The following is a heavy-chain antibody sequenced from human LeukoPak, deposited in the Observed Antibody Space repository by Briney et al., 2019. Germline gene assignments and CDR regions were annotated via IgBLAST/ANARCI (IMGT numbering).Heavy chain of an antibody. J-gene: IGHJ6*02. V-gene: IGHV3-49*04. CDR1: GFTFGDYA. D-gene: IGHD3-10*01. CDR2: IRSKAYGGTT. CDR3: TGAYYYYGMDV. Sequence: GGSLRLSCTASGFTFGDYAMSWVRQAPGKGLEWVGFIRSKAYGGTTEYAASVKGRFTISRDDSKSIANLQMNSLKTEDTAVYYCTGAYYYYGMDVWGQGTTVTVSS.